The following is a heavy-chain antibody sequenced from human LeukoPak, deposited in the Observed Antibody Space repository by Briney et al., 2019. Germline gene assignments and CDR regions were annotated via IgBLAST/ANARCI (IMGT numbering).Heavy chain of an antibody. Sequence: GGSLGLSCADSGFTFSSYAMYWVRQAPGKGLEWVSGIFGSGGSTHYADSVKGRFTISRDNSKNTVYLQMNSLRAKDTAVYYCAKTTTGYSSGRFPGWPVDYWGQGTLVTVSS. J-gene: IGHJ4*02. CDR2: IFGSGGST. CDR3: AKTTTGYSSGRFPGWPVDY. CDR1: GFTFSSYA. V-gene: IGHV3-23*01. D-gene: IGHD6-19*01.